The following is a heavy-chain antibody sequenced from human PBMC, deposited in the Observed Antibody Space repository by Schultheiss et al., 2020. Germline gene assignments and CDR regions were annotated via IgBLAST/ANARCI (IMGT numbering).Heavy chain of an antibody. D-gene: IGHD2-15*01. CDR2: IYYSGST. Sequence: SETLSLTCAVSGGSISSSYWWSWVRQPPGKGLEWIGYIYYSGSTNYNPSLKSRVTISVDTSKNQFSLKLSSVTAADTAVYYCATVVVAMTGHAFDIWGQGTMVTVSS. CDR3: ATVVVAMTGHAFDI. V-gene: IGHV4-4*02. CDR1: GGSISSSYW. J-gene: IGHJ3*02.